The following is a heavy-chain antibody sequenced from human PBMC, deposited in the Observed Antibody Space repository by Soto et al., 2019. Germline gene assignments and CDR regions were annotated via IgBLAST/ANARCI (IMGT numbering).Heavy chain of an antibody. D-gene: IGHD3-9*01. CDR1: VGSIGGRY. Sequence: SETLSLTCTVSVGSIGGRYWGWIRQPPGKGLEWIGYVYYSGSSTSNPSLKSRVTMSADTSKDQLSLKVRSVTAADTAVYYCARVGERWQYFDWFYYFDSWGQGALVTVSS. CDR2: VYYSGSS. CDR3: ARVGERWQYFDWFYYFDS. J-gene: IGHJ4*02. V-gene: IGHV4-59*11.